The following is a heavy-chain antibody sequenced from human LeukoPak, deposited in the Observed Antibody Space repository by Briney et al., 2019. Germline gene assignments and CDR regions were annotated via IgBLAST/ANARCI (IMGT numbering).Heavy chain of an antibody. V-gene: IGHV3-23*01. CDR3: AKGTMVRGVIRGHAFDI. CDR1: GFTSSNYA. J-gene: IGHJ3*02. Sequence: GGSLRLSCAASGFTSSNYAMNWVRQAPGKGLEWVSAIRDSDGSAYHADSVKGRFTISRDNSKNTLYLQMNSLRAEDTAVYYCAKGTMVRGVIRGHAFDIWGQGTMVTVSS. D-gene: IGHD3-10*01. CDR2: IRDSDGSA.